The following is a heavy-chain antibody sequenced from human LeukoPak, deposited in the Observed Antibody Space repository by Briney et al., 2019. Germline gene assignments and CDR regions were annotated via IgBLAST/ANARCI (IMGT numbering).Heavy chain of an antibody. D-gene: IGHD4-17*01. CDR2: IHYSGST. CDR3: ARQGGDYVVDAFDI. V-gene: IGHV4-39*01. J-gene: IGHJ3*02. CDR1: GGSISSSSYY. Sequence: PSETLSLTCTVSGGSISSSSYYWGWIRQPPGKGLEWIGSIHYSGSTYYNPSLKSRVTISVDTSKNQFSLKLSSVTAADTAVYYCARQGGDYVVDAFDIWGQGTMVTVSS.